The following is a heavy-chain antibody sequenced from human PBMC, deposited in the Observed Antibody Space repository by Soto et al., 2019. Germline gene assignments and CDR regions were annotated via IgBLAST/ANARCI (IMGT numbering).Heavy chain of an antibody. CDR2: INHSGST. J-gene: IGHJ5*02. D-gene: IGHD6-13*01. CDR3: ARGVGSSWPNWFDP. CDR1: GGSFSGYY. V-gene: IGHV4-34*01. Sequence: SETLSLTCAVYGGSFSGYYWSWIRQPPGKGLEWIGEINHSGSTNYNLSLKSRVTISVDTSKNQFSLKLSSVTAADTAVYYCARGVGSSWPNWFDPWGQGTLVTAPQ.